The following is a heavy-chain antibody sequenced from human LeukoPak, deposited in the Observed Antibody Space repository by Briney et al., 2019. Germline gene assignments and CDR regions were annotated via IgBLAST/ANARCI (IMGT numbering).Heavy chain of an antibody. D-gene: IGHD5-12*01. J-gene: IGHJ4*02. CDR1: GFTFSNAW. CDR2: IKSKTDGGTT. V-gene: IGHV3-15*01. Sequence: PGGSLRLSCAASGFTFSNAWMSWVRQAPGKGLEWVGRIKSKTDGGTTDYAAPVKGRFTISRDDSKNTLYLQMNSLKTEDTAVYYCTRRKVATIVVDYWGQGTLVTVSS. CDR3: TRRKVATIVVDY.